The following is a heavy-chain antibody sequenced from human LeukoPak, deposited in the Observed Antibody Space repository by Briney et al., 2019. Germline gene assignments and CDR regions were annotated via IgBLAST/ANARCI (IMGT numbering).Heavy chain of an antibody. CDR3: ARDGCRSTSCYMP. V-gene: IGHV1-69*04. D-gene: IGHD2-2*01. J-gene: IGHJ5*02. CDR2: IIPILGIA. CDR1: GGTFSSYT. Sequence: GASVKVSCKASGGTFSSYTISWVRQAPGQGLEWMGRIIPILGIANYAQKFQGRVTITADKSTSTAYMELSSLRSEDTAVYYCARDGCRSTSCYMPWGQGTLVTVSS.